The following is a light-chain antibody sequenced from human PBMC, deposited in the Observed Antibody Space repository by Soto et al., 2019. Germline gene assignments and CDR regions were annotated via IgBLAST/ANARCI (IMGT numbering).Light chain of an antibody. J-gene: IGKJ1*01. Sequence: EIVLTQSPATLSVSPGDGATLSCRAGQSLSSNLAWYQQKPGQPPRLLVYGASTRATGIPDRFSGSGSGTDFTLTISRLEPEDFAVYYCQQYGTSPKTFGQGTKVEIK. CDR2: GAS. V-gene: IGKV3-20*01. CDR3: QQYGTSPKT. CDR1: QSLSSN.